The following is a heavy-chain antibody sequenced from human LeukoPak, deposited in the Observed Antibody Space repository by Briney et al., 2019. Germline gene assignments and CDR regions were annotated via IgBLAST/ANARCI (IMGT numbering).Heavy chain of an antibody. CDR2: ITTRITYI. D-gene: IGHD1-26*01. J-gene: IGHJ1*01. CDR1: GFIFSSYS. CDR3: AKYSGSYYLSSNLYYFQH. Sequence: GGSLRLSCTASGFIFSSYSINGVPQARGKGLEGVSSITTRITYIYYAHSARGLFTIPRDSSKNTLYLQMHSLRAEETGVYYCAKYSGSYYLSSNLYYFQHWRRGPGVRV. V-gene: IGHV3-21*04.